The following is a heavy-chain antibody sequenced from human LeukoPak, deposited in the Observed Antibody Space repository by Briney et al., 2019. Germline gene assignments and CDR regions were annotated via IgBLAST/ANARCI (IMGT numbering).Heavy chain of an antibody. D-gene: IGHD6-19*01. CDR1: GFDFRMYA. Sequence: GGSLRLSCSASGFDFRMYAMHWVRQAPGKGLEWVAMIWRGGNYKFYVDAVKGRCTIYRDDFRSTFYLEMDSLTADDTAVYYCVTAPPDGGWPFWSGGQGALVTVS. CDR3: VTAPPDGGWPFWS. CDR2: IWRGGNYK. J-gene: IGHJ1*01. V-gene: IGHV3-33*01.